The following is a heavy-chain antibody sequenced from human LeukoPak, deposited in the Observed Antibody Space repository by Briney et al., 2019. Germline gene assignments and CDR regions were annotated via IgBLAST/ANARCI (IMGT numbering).Heavy chain of an antibody. CDR1: GGTFSSYA. CDR2: IIPIFGTA. Sequence: ASVKVSCKASGGTFSSYAISWLRQAPGQGLEWMGRIIPIFGTANYAQKFQGRVTITTDESTSTAYMELSSLRSEDTAVYYCAREESGGHYYDSSGYCSWGQGTLVTVSS. J-gene: IGHJ5*02. D-gene: IGHD3-22*01. V-gene: IGHV1-69*05. CDR3: AREESGGHYYDSSGYCS.